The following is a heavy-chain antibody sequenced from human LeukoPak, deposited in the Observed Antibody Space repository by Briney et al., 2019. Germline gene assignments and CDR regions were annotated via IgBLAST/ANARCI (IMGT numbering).Heavy chain of an antibody. D-gene: IGHD3-22*01. J-gene: IGHJ4*02. CDR2: IWYDGSNK. CDR1: GFTFSSYG. V-gene: IGHV3-33*01. CDR3: AVYDSSGLLDY. Sequence: PGRSLRLSCAASGFTFSSYGMHWVRQAPGKGLEWVAVIWYDGSNKYYADSVKGRFTISRDNSKNTLYLQMNSLRAEDTAVYYCAVYDSSGLLDYWGQGALVTVSS.